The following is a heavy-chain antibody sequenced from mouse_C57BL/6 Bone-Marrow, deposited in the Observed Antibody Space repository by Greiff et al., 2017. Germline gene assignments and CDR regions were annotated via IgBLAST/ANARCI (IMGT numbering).Heavy chain of an antibody. J-gene: IGHJ1*03. CDR3: AREVGTGYWYFDV. D-gene: IGHD1-1*02. CDR2: IDPSDSYT. Sequence: QVQLQQPGAELVMPGASVKLSCKASGYTFTSYWMHWVKQRPGQGLEWIGEIDPSDSYTNYNQKFKGKSTLTVDKSSSTAYMQLSSLTSEDSAVYYCAREVGTGYWYFDVWGTGTTVTVSS. V-gene: IGHV1-69*01. CDR1: GYTFTSYW.